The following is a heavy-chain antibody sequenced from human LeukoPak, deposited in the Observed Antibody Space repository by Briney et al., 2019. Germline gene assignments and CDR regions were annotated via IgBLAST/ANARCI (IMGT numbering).Heavy chain of an antibody. J-gene: IGHJ6*02. CDR3: ARAKRLATRDYYYGMDV. CDR1: GGSISSYY. D-gene: IGHD1-26*01. Sequence: PSETLSLTCTVSGGSISSYYWSWIRQPPGKGLEWIGYIYYSGSTNYNPSLKSRVTISVDTSKNQFSLKLSSVTAADTAVYYCARAKRLATRDYYYGMDVWGQGTTVTVSS. CDR2: IYYSGST. V-gene: IGHV4-59*01.